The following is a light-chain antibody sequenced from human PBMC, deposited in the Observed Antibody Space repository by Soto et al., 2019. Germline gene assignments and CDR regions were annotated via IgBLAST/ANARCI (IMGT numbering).Light chain of an antibody. CDR3: QQFGNSTYT. Sequence: EIVLTQSPGTLSLSPGERATLSCRASQSVSSSYLAWYQQKPGQAPRLLIYGASSRATGIPDRFSGSGSGTDFALTINRLEPEDFEVYYCQQFGNSTYTFGQGTRLEIK. V-gene: IGKV3-20*01. CDR1: QSVSSSY. CDR2: GAS. J-gene: IGKJ2*01.